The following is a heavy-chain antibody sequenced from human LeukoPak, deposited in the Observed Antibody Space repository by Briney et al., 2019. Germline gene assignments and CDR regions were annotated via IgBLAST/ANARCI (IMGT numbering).Heavy chain of an antibody. D-gene: IGHD1-26*01. V-gene: IGHV3-11*04. J-gene: IGHJ5*02. CDR1: GFTFTDYY. Sequence: GGSLRLSCAASGFTFTDYYMSWIRQAPGKGLEWVSDISRSGSIIYNADSVKGRFTISRDNAKNSLYLQMNSLRAEDTAVYYCARGGATGSRWFDPWGQGTLVTVPS. CDR2: ISRSGSII. CDR3: ARGGATGSRWFDP.